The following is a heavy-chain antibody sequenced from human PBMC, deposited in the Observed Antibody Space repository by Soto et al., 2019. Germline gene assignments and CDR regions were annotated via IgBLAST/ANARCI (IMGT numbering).Heavy chain of an antibody. Sequence: SETLSLTCAVYGGSFSGYYWTWIRHSPGKGLEWLGEIDRSGSTNYNPSLKSRVTMSVDTSKNQFSLKMNSVTAADTARYYCARAGVGAAKTFDSWGQGIRVTVSS. V-gene: IGHV4-34*01. D-gene: IGHD6-13*01. CDR2: IDRSGST. CDR1: GGSFSGYY. J-gene: IGHJ4*02. CDR3: ARAGVGAAKTFDS.